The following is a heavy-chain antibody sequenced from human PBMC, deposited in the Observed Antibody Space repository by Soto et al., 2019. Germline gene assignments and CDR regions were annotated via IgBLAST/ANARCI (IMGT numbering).Heavy chain of an antibody. J-gene: IGHJ4*02. D-gene: IGHD3-22*01. V-gene: IGHV4-34*01. CDR3: ARVRHFYYYDSSGYYPN. Sequence: SETLSLTCAVYGGSFSGYYWSWIRQPPGKGLEWIGEINHSGSTNYNPSLKSRVTISVDTSKNQFSLKLSSVTAADTAVYYCARVRHFYYYDSSGYYPNWGQGTLVTVSS. CDR1: GGSFSGYY. CDR2: INHSGST.